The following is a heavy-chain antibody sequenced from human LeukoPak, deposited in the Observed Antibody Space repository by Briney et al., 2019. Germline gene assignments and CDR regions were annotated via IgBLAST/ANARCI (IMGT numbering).Heavy chain of an antibody. CDR2: ISRRSSTI. V-gene: IGHV3-48*01. J-gene: IGHJ4*02. Sequence: GGSLRLSCAASGFTFSSYSMNWVRQAPGKGLEWVSYISRRSSTIYYADSVKGRFTISRDNAKNSLYLQMNSLIAEDTAVYYCARDGYYYGSGSYYKVDFDYWGQGTLVTVSS. CDR3: ARDGYYYGSGSYYKVDFDY. CDR1: GFTFSSYS. D-gene: IGHD3-10*01.